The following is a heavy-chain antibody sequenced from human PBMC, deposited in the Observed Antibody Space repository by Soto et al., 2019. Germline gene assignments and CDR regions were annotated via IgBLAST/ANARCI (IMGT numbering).Heavy chain of an antibody. D-gene: IGHD3-3*01. V-gene: IGHV4-59*01. J-gene: IGHJ6*03. CDR2: IYYSGST. CDR3: ARGGQTIFGGGGDYYYMDV. CDR1: GGSISSYY. Sequence: SETLSLTCTVSGGSISSYYWSWIRQPPGKGLEWIGYIYYSGSTNYNPSLKSRVTISVDTSKNQFSLKLSSVTAADTAVYYCARGGQTIFGGGGDYYYMDVWGKGTTVTAP.